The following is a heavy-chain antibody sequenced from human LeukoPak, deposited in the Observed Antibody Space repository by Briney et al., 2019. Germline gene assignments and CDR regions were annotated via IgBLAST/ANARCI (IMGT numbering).Heavy chain of an antibody. CDR3: ARLDYPLAAAGTGTFDY. V-gene: IGHV4-39*07. CDR1: GGSISSSSYY. J-gene: IGHJ4*02. CDR2: IYYSGST. Sequence: SETLSLTCTVSGGSISSSSYYWGWIRQPPGKGLEWIGSIYYSGSTYYNPSLKSRVTISVDTSKSQFSLKLSSVTAADTAVYYCARLDYPLAAAGTGTFDYWGQGTLVTVSS. D-gene: IGHD6-13*01.